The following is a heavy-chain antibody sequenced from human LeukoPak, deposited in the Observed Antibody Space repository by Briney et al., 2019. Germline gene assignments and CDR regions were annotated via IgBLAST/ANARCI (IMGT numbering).Heavy chain of an antibody. D-gene: IGHD5-18*01. J-gene: IGHJ3*02. CDR3: ARVGYSYGKGAFDI. CDR2: ISAYNGNT. V-gene: IGHV1-18*01. Sequence: ASVKVSCKATGYTFTSYGISWVRQAPGQGLEWMGWISAYNGNTNYAQKLQGRVTMTTDTSTSTAYMELRSLRSDDTAVYYCARVGYSYGKGAFDIWGQGTMVTVSS. CDR1: GYTFTSYG.